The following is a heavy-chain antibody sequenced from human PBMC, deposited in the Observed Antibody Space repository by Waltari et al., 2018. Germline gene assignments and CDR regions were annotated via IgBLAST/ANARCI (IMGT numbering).Heavy chain of an antibody. D-gene: IGHD2-8*01. CDR3: ARVPEYASASAGWFDP. Sequence: EVQVVESGGGVVRPGGSLRLSCAASGFSFDEYGMAWVRQAPGKGPEWVAWINYNGGSTSYADSVRGRFTISRDNAKTSLFLQMNSLRGEDTALYHCARVPEYASASAGWFDPWGQGTLVTVSS. V-gene: IGHV3-20*01. J-gene: IGHJ5*02. CDR2: INYNGGST. CDR1: GFSFDEYG.